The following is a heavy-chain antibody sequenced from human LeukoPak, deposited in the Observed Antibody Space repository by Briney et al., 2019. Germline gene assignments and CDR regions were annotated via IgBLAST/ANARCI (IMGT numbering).Heavy chain of an antibody. V-gene: IGHV1-2*04. D-gene: IGHD4-23*01. Sequence: AASVKVSCKASGYTFTSYGISWVRQAPGQGLEWMGWINPNSGGTNYAQKFQGWVTMTRDTSISTAYMELSRLRSDDTAVYYCASSRFGGFPYYWGQGTLVTVSS. CDR3: ASSRFGGFPYY. CDR1: GYTFTSYG. J-gene: IGHJ4*02. CDR2: INPNSGGT.